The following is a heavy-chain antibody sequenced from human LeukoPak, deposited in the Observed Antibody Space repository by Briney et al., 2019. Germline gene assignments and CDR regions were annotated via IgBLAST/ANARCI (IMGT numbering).Heavy chain of an antibody. Sequence: GGSLRLSCAASGFTFSSYDMHWVRQATGKGLEWVSATGTAGDTYYPGSVKGRFTISRENAKNSLYLQMNSLRAGDTAVYYCAREYSSSSWGYFDWGQGTLVTVSS. CDR3: AREYSSSSWGYFD. V-gene: IGHV3-13*01. D-gene: IGHD6-6*01. CDR2: TGTAGDT. CDR1: GFTFSSYD. J-gene: IGHJ4*02.